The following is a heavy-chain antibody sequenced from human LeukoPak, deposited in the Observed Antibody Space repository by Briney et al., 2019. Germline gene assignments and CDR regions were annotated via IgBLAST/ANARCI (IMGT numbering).Heavy chain of an antibody. V-gene: IGHV4-39*07. J-gene: IGHJ4*02. CDR3: ARGGYYYDSSGYDY. D-gene: IGHD3-22*01. CDR1: GGSISSSSYY. CDR2: MYYSGRT. Sequence: SETLSLTCTVSGGSISSSSYYWGWIRQTPGKGLEWIGSMYYSGRTDYNPSLKSRVTISVDTSKNQFSLKLSSVTAADTAVYYCARGGYYYDSSGYDYWGQGTLVTVSS.